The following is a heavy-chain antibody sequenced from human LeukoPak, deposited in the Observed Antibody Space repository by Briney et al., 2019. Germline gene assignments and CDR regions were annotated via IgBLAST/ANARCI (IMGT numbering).Heavy chain of an antibody. CDR2: IRQGGSEK. V-gene: IGHV3-7*01. D-gene: IGHD2-2*02. J-gene: IGHJ6*03. CDR3: ARVWCSSTSCYSTPPDYMDV. Sequence: GGSLRLSCAASGFTFSSYWMSWVRQAPGKGLEWVANIRQGGSEKYYVDSVKGRFTISRDNAKNSLYLQMNSLRAEDTAVYYCARVWCSSTSCYSTPPDYMDVWGKGTTVTVSS. CDR1: GFTFSSYW.